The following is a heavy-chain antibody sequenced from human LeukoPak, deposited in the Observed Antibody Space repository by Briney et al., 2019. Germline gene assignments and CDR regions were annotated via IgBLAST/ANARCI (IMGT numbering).Heavy chain of an antibody. Sequence: SETLSLTCTVSGGSISSGGYYWSRIRQHPGKGLEWIGYIYYSGSTYYNPSLKSRVTISVDTSKNQFSLKLSSVTAADTAVYYCARAYYDILTGYTYYYYYMDVWGKGTTVTVSS. J-gene: IGHJ6*03. CDR1: GGSISSGGYY. CDR3: ARAYYDILTGYTYYYYYMDV. D-gene: IGHD3-9*01. CDR2: IYYSGST. V-gene: IGHV4-31*03.